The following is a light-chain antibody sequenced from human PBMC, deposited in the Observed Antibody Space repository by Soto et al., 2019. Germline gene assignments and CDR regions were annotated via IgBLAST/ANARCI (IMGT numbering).Light chain of an antibody. V-gene: IGKV1-27*01. J-gene: IGKJ1*01. Sequence: DIQMTQSPSSLSASVGDRVTITCRASQSISNYLAWYQQKPGEVPKLLIYAASTLQSGVPSRFSGSGSGTDFTLTISSLQPEDVATYYCQKYNSAPRTFGQGTKVDIK. CDR3: QKYNSAPRT. CDR2: AAS. CDR1: QSISNY.